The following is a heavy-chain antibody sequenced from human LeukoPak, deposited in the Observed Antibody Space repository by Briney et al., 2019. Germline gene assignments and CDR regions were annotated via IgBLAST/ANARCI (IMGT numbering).Heavy chain of an antibody. Sequence: SVKVSCKASGGTFSSYAISWVRQAPGQGLEWMGRIIPIFGLANYAQKFQGRVTITADKSTSTAYMELSSLRSEDTAVYYCARVDAGYCSSTSCPPVYWGQGTLVTVSS. J-gene: IGHJ4*02. CDR1: GGTFSSYA. V-gene: IGHV1-69*04. CDR3: ARVDAGYCSSTSCPPVY. CDR2: IIPIFGLA. D-gene: IGHD2-2*01.